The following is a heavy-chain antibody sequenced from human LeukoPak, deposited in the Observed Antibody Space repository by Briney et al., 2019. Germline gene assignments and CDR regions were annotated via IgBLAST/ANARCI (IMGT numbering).Heavy chain of an antibody. CDR2: IIPIFGTA. D-gene: IGHD6-19*01. V-gene: IGHV1-69*06. CDR3: ATGHNLIAVAANFQH. J-gene: IGHJ1*01. Sequence: ASVKVSCKASGGTFSSYAISWVRQAPGQGLEWMGGIIPIFGTANYAQKFQGRVTMTEDTSTDTAYMELSSLRSEDTAVYYCATGHNLIAVAANFQHWGQGTLVTVSS. CDR1: GGTFSSYA.